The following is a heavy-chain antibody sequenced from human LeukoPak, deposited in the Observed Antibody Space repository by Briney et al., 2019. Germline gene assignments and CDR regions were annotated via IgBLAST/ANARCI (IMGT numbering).Heavy chain of an antibody. Sequence: GGSLRLSCATSGFPFETNAMSWVRQAPGKGLEWVATIGNTETFYADSVTGRFTISRDNSKNTVNLQMNRLRVEDTAIYYCAKDWIRFNRVFDCFDSWGQGTLVTVSS. CDR1: GFPFETNA. CDR2: IGNTET. V-gene: IGHV3-23*01. D-gene: IGHD2-21*01. J-gene: IGHJ4*02. CDR3: AKDWIRFNRVFDCFDS.